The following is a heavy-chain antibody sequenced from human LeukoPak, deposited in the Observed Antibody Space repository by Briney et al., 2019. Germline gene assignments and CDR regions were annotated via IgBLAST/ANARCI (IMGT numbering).Heavy chain of an antibody. CDR3: ARDGWYSGSYDAFDV. CDR2: ISSSSNNI. Sequence: GGSLRLSCGASGFTFSPYSMNWVRQAPGKGLEWVSHISSSSNNIYYADSVKGRFTISRDNAKNSLYLQMNSLRAEDTAVYYCARDGWYSGSYDAFDVWGQGTMVTVSS. CDR1: GFTFSPYS. V-gene: IGHV3-48*01. J-gene: IGHJ3*01. D-gene: IGHD1-26*01.